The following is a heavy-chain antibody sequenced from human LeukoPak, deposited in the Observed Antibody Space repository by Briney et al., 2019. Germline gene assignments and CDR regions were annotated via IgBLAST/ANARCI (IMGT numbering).Heavy chain of an antibody. D-gene: IGHD1-26*01. CDR2: ISYDGRNK. CDR3: AELENSGSPPGFDY. V-gene: IGHV3-30*18. CDR1: GFTFSNYG. J-gene: IGHJ4*02. Sequence: GGSLRLSCAASGFTFSNYGIHWVRQAPGKGLEWVAVISYDGRNKYYADSVKGRFTISRDNSKNTLYLQMSSLRAGDTAVYYCAELENSGSPPGFDYWGQGTLVTVSS.